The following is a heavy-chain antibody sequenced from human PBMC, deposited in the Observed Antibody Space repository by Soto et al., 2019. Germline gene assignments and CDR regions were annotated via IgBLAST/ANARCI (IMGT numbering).Heavy chain of an antibody. J-gene: IGHJ4*02. CDR3: GRGWGSYYNDGARVDY. D-gene: IGHD3-10*01. CDR1: GFTFSSYG. Sequence: PGGSLRLSCAASGFTFSSYGMHWVRQAPGKGLEWVAVLSYDGSNKYYADSVKGRFTISRDNSKNTLYLQMNSLRAEDTAVYYCGRGWGSYYNDGARVDYGGQGTLVTGSS. V-gene: IGHV3-30*03. CDR2: LSYDGSNK.